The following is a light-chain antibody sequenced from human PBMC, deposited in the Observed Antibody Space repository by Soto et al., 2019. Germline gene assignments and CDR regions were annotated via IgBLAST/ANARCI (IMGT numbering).Light chain of an antibody. CDR1: QGVRSY. V-gene: IGKV1-9*01. CDR3: HQVYTYPRT. Sequence: IQLTQSPSSLSASVGDRVTITCRASQGVRSYLAWFQQRPGKAPKLLIFGASTLQDGVPARFSGGGFGTEFTLTITSLQPEDFATYYCHQVYTYPRTFGQGTKVDIK. CDR2: GAS. J-gene: IGKJ1*01.